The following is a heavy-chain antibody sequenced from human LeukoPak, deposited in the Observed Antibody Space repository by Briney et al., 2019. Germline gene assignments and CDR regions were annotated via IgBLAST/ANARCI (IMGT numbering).Heavy chain of an antibody. CDR1: GGSLSGYY. D-gene: IGHD6-13*01. J-gene: IGHJ6*03. CDR3: ARSGSASSWYTYYYYMDV. V-gene: IGHV4-59*01. Sequence: SETLSLTCAVYGGSLSGYYWSWIRQPPGKGLEWIGYSYYSGTTNYNPSLKRRVTISVDTSKNQFSLKLSPVTAADTAVYYCARSGSASSWYTYYYYMDVWGKGTTVTVSS. CDR2: SYYSGTT.